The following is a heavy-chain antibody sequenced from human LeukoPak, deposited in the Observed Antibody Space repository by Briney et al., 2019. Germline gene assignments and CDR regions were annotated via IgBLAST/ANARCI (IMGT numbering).Heavy chain of an antibody. V-gene: IGHV4-61*08. CDR1: GGSISSGGFY. CDR2: IYYSGST. D-gene: IGHD3-3*01. CDR3: ARDRVEWSHPTHYYYYGMDV. Sequence: SETLSLTCTVSGGSISSGGFYWSWIRQHPGKGLEWIGYIYYSGSTNYNPSLKSRVTISVDTSKNQFSLKLSSVTAADTAVYYCARDRVEWSHPTHYYYYGMDVWGQGTTVTVSS. J-gene: IGHJ6*02.